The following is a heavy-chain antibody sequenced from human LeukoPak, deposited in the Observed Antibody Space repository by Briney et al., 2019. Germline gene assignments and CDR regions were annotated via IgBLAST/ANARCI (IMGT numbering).Heavy chain of an antibody. Sequence: PSQTLSLTCTVSGGSISSGGYYWSWIRQRSGKGLEWIGYIYYSGSTYYNPSLKSRVTISVDTSKNQFSLKLSSVTAADTAVYYCARGLYDFWSGYSNWFDPWGQGTLVTVSS. CDR3: ARGLYDFWSGYSNWFDP. J-gene: IGHJ5*02. D-gene: IGHD3-3*01. CDR1: GGSISSGGYY. V-gene: IGHV4-31*03. CDR2: IYYSGST.